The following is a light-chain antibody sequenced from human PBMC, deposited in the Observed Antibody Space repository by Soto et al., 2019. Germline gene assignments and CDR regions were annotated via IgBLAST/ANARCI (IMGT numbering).Light chain of an antibody. CDR3: LSFAISSTYV. Sequence: QSALTQPASVSGSPGQSITISCTGTSSDVGAYNYVSWYQQHPGKAPKVMIYDVSNRPSGVSDRFSGSKSGNTASLTISGLQAEDEADYYCLSFAISSTYVFGTGNKVTVL. V-gene: IGLV2-14*01. J-gene: IGLJ1*01. CDR2: DVS. CDR1: SSDVGAYNY.